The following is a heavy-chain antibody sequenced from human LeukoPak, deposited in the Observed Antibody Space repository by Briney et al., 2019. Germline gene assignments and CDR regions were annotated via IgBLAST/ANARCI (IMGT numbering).Heavy chain of an antibody. J-gene: IGHJ3*02. Sequence: SETLSLTCAVSGYSISSGYDWGWIRQPPGKGLEWMGSIYHSGSTYYNPSLKSRVTISVDTSKNQFSLKLSSVTAADTAVYYCARYMVRGVIYPLNDAFDIWGQGTMVTVSS. D-gene: IGHD3-10*01. CDR2: IYHSGST. V-gene: IGHV4-38-2*01. CDR1: GYSISSGYD. CDR3: ARYMVRGVIYPLNDAFDI.